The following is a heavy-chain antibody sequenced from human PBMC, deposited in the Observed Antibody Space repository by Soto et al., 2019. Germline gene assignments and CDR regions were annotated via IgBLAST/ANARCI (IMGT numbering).Heavy chain of an antibody. CDR3: ARSXAVAGFRYYYCYYGMDV. CDR2: INHSGST. J-gene: IGHJ6*02. Sequence: SETLSLTCAVYGGSFSCYYWSWIRQPPGKGLEWIGEINHSGSTNYNPSLKSRVTISVDTSKNQFSLKLSSVTAADTAVYYCARSXAVAGFRYYYCYYGMDVWGQGTTVTVSS. CDR1: GGSFSCYY. V-gene: IGHV4-34*01. D-gene: IGHD6-19*01.